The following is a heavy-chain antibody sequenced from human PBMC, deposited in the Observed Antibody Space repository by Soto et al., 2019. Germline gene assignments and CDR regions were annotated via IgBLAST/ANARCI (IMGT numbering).Heavy chain of an antibody. CDR1: GGSISSSSYY. CDR2: IYYSGST. Sequence: SETLSLTCTVSGGSISSSSYYWGWIRQPPGKGLEWIGSIYYSGSTYYNPSLKSRATISVDTSKNQFSLKLSSVTAADTAVYYCARHLKKYSYGSQLPKNWFDPWGQGTLVTVSS. CDR3: ARHLKKYSYGSQLPKNWFDP. D-gene: IGHD5-18*01. J-gene: IGHJ5*02. V-gene: IGHV4-39*01.